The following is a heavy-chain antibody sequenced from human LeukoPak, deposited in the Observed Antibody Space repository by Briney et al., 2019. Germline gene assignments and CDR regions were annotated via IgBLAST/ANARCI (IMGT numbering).Heavy chain of an antibody. J-gene: IGHJ4*02. CDR3: ARDAGRRELD. CDR2: INPDGSAE. D-gene: IGHD1-26*01. V-gene: IGHV3-7*04. Sequence: GGSLRLSRAASGFTFTCCWMTWVRQAPGKGPEWVASINPDGSAEHYVDSVKGRFTISRDNAKSSVYLQMNSLRAEDTAVYYCARDAGRRELDWGQGTLVTVSS. CDR1: GFTFTCCW.